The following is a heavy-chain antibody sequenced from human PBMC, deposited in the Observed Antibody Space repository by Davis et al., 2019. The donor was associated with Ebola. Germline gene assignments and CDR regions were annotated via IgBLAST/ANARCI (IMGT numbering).Heavy chain of an antibody. Sequence: PGGSLRLSCAASGFTFSSFWMSWVRQAPGKGLEWVANIKGDESEKYYVDPVKGRFTISRDTAKNSLYLQMNTLRAEDTAVYYCARRYYGSGTYYKDYWGQGTLVTVSS. J-gene: IGHJ4*02. V-gene: IGHV3-7*01. D-gene: IGHD3-10*01. CDR1: GFTFSSFW. CDR3: ARRYYGSGTYYKDY. CDR2: IKGDESEK.